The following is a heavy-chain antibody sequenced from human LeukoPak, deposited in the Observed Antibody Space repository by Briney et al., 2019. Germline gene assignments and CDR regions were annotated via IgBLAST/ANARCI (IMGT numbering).Heavy chain of an antibody. CDR1: GFTFSSYE. CDR3: AREKVTSSGSRSGAFDV. CDR2: ISSSGSTI. D-gene: IGHD6-25*01. J-gene: IGHJ3*01. Sequence: GSLRLSCAASGFTFSSYEMNWVRQAPGKGLEWDSYISSSGSTIYYADSVKGRFTISRDNSKNTVYLQINSLRVEDTAVYYCAREKVTSSGSRSGAFDVWGQGTIVTVSS. V-gene: IGHV3-48*03.